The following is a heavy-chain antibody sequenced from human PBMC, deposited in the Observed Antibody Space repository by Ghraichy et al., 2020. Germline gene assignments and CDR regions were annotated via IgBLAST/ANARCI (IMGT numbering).Heavy chain of an antibody. D-gene: IGHD4-11*01. CDR1: GGSISSYY. CDR3: ARETTDEAGMDV. V-gene: IGHV4-59*01. Sequence: SETLSLTCTVSGGSISSYYWSWIRQPPGKGLEWIGYIYYSGSTNYNPSLKSRVTISVDTSKNQFSLKLSSVTAADTAVYYCARETTDEAGMDVWGQGTTVTVSS. CDR2: IYYSGST. J-gene: IGHJ6*02.